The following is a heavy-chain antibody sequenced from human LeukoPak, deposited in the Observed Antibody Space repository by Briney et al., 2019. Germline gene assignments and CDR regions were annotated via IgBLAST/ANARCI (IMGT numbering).Heavy chain of an antibody. Sequence: PSETLSLTCTVSGRSISSSSYYWGWIRQPPGKGLEWIGRIYYSGSTYYNPSLKSRVTISVDTSKNQFSLKLSSVTAADTAVYYCASPSDTVSYDLPYFDYWGQGTLVTVSS. CDR1: GRSISSSSYY. J-gene: IGHJ4*02. CDR2: IYYSGST. CDR3: ASPSDTVSYDLPYFDY. D-gene: IGHD3/OR15-3a*01. V-gene: IGHV4-39*01.